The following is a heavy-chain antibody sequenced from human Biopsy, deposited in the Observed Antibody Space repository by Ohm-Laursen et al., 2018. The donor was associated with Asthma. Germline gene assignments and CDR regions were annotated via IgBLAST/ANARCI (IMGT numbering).Heavy chain of an antibody. CDR1: GFAVSRDY. CDR3: ARGDNSNWSHYYFDY. CDR2: IYSGGIS. Sequence: SLRLSCTASGFAVSRDYMFWVRQAPGKGLEWVSVIYSGGISHTADSVRGRFTISRDYSKNTLYLQMHSLRAEDTAVYYCARGDNSNWSHYYFDYWGQGTLVTVSS. J-gene: IGHJ4*02. V-gene: IGHV3-53*01. D-gene: IGHD2/OR15-2a*01.